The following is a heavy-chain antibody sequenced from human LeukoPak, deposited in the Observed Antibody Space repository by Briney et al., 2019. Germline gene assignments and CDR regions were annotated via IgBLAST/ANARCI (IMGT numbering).Heavy chain of an antibody. J-gene: IGHJ6*02. D-gene: IGHD1-26*01. CDR2: KKQDGSEK. CDR3: AREATPYYYYYYGMDV. Sequence: GGSLRLSCAASGFTFSSYWMSWVRQAPGKGLEWLANKKQDGSEKYYVDSVKGRFTISRDNAKNSLYLQMNSLRAEDTAVYYCAREATPYYYYYYGMDVWGQGTTVTVSS. V-gene: IGHV3-7*01. CDR1: GFTFSSYW.